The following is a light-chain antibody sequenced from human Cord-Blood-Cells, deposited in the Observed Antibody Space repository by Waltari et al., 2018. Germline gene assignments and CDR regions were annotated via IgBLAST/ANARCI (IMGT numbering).Light chain of an antibody. Sequence: QSALTQPPSASGSPGQSVTISCTGTSSDVGGYNYVSWYQQHPGKAPKLMIYEVSKRPSGVPDRFSGSKSGNTASLTISGTQAMDEADYYGQAWDSSTVVFGGGTKLTVL. J-gene: IGLJ2*01. CDR1: SSDVGGYNY. CDR3: QAWDSSTVV. V-gene: IGLV2-8*01. CDR2: EVS.